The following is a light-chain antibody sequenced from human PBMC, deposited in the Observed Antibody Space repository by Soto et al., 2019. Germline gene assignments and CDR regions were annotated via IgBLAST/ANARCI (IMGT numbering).Light chain of an antibody. J-gene: IGKJ3*01. CDR2: LGS. V-gene: IGKV2-28*01. Sequence: DIVMTQSPLSLPVTRGEPASISCRSSQSLLHSNGYNYLDWYLQKPGQSPQLLIYLGSNRASGVPDRFSGSGSGTDFTLKISRVEAEDVGVYYCMQALQSPRFTFGPGTKVDIK. CDR3: MQALQSPRFT. CDR1: QSLLHSNGYNY.